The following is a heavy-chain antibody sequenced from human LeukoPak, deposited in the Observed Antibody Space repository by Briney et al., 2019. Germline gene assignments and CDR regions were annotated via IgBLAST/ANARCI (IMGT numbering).Heavy chain of an antibody. CDR3: ATGYDFWSGYYSFDY. CDR2: FDPEDGET. J-gene: IGHJ4*02. CDR1: GYTLTELS. Sequence: ASVKVSCKVSGYTLTELSMYWVRQAPGKGLEWMGGFDPEDGETIYAQKFQGRVTMTEDTSTDTAYMELSSLRSEDTAVYYCATGYDFWSGYYSFDYWGQGTLVTVSS. D-gene: IGHD3-3*01. V-gene: IGHV1-24*01.